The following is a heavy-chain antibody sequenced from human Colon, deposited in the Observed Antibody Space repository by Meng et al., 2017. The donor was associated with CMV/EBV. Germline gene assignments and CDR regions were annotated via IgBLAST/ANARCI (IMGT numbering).Heavy chain of an antibody. V-gene: IGHV4-31*03. CDR1: VGCISSGGYY. J-gene: IGHJ4*02. Sequence: TGTVSVGCISSGGYYWDWIRQHPEKGLEWIGYIYYPGSTYYNPSLKSRVVISGDTSKNQFSLKLSSVTAADTAVYFCARDPGSGPDYWGQGTLVTVSS. CDR2: IYYPGST. D-gene: IGHD2-15*01. CDR3: ARDPGSGPDY.